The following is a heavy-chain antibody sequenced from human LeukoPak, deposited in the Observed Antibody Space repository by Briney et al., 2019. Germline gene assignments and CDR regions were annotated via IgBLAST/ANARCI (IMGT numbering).Heavy chain of an antibody. CDR2: IFHSGST. CDR3: ARASGSYSPGSYYYYGMDV. V-gene: IGHV4-38-2*01. J-gene: IGHJ6*04. CDR1: GYSISSGYY. D-gene: IGHD3-10*01. Sequence: SETLSLTCAVPGYSISSGYYWGWIRQPPGKGLEWIGSIFHSGSTYYNPSLKSRVNMSVDTSKNQISLKLSSVTAADTAVYYCARASGSYSPGSYYYYGMDVWGKGTTVTVSS.